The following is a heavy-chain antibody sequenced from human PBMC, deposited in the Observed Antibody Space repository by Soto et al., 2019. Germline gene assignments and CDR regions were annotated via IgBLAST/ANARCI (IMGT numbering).Heavy chain of an antibody. CDR2: IRSKAYGGTT. V-gene: IGHV3-49*03. J-gene: IGHJ4*02. Sequence: GGSLRLSCTASGFTFGDYAMSWFRQAPGKGLEWVGFIRSKAYGGTTEYAASVKGRFTISRDDSKSIAYLQMNSLKTEDTAVYYCMSEFRAGFIVNRSNNWNYPLGYWGQGTLVTVSS. CDR1: GFTFGDYA. CDR3: MSEFRAGFIVNRSNNWNYPLGY. D-gene: IGHD1-7*01.